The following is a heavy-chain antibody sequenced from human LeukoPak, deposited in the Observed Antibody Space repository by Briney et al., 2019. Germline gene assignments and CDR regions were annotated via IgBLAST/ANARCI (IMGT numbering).Heavy chain of an antibody. D-gene: IGHD6-13*01. CDR3: ARDRVPFYSSTFKDYYLQYGLDV. J-gene: IGHJ6*02. V-gene: IGHV1-2*02. CDR1: GYTFSGHY. Sequence: ASVRVSCKASGYTFSGHYIHWVRQAPGQGREWMGWINPKNGGTSYAQRFQGRVSLTRDTSISTAYMEVSRLRSDDTALYFCARDRVPFYSSTFKDYYLQYGLDVWGQGTTVAVSS. CDR2: INPKNGGT.